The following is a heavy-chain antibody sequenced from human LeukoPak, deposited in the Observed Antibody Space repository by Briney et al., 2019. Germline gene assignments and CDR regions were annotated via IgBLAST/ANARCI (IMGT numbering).Heavy chain of an antibody. CDR2: ISYDGSNK. CDR3: AKDHHYYDSSGPDY. CDR1: GFTFSSYA. J-gene: IGHJ4*02. D-gene: IGHD3-22*01. Sequence: GGSLRLSCAASGFTFSSYAMHWVRQAPGKGLEWVAVISYDGSNKYYADSVKGRFTISRDNSKNTLYLRMNSLRAEDTAVYYCAKDHHYYDSSGPDYWGQGTLVTVSS. V-gene: IGHV3-30-3*01.